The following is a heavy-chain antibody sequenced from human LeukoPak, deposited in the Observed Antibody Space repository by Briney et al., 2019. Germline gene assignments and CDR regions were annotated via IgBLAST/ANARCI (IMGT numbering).Heavy chain of an antibody. CDR2: IHYSGST. J-gene: IGHJ4*02. CDR3: ARHYYDSSGYPY. D-gene: IGHD3-22*01. Sequence: SETLSLTCTVSGGSISSYYWSCIRQPPGKGLEWIGYIHYSGSTNYNPSLKSRVTISVDTSKNQFSLKLSSVTAADTAVYYCARHYYDSSGYPYWGQGTLVTVSS. V-gene: IGHV4-59*08. CDR1: GGSISSYY.